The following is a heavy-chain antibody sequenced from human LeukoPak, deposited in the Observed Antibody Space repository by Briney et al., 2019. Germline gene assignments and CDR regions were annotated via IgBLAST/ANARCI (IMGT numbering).Heavy chain of an antibody. V-gene: IGHV4-4*07. CDR1: GGPVTSYY. CDR3: ATGGTYWFDP. CDR2: IYTRGDT. D-gene: IGHD3-16*01. J-gene: IGHJ5*02. Sequence: KPSETLSLTCTVSGGPVTSYYWSWIRQPAAKGLEWLGRIYTRGDTYYNPALKRRVTMSVDTSKNQISLSLSSVTAADTAVYYCATGGTYWFDPWGQGTLVTVSS.